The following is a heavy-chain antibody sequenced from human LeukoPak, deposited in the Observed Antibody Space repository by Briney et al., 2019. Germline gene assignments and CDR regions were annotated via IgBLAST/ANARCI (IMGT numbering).Heavy chain of an antibody. D-gene: IGHD6-19*01. V-gene: IGHV4-38-2*02. CDR2: IYHSGST. CDR1: GYSISSGYY. Sequence: TSETLSLTCTVSGYSISSGYYWGWIRQPPGKGLEWIGSIYHSGSTYYNPSLKSRVTISVDTSKNQFSLKLSSVTAADTAVHYCARDSSGWHGGVDYWGQGTLVTVSS. J-gene: IGHJ4*02. CDR3: ARDSSGWHGGVDY.